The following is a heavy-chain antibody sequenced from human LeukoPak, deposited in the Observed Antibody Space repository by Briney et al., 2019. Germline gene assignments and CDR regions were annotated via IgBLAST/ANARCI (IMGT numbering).Heavy chain of an antibody. Sequence: ASVKVSCKVAGCIFTELSMHWVRQAPGQGLEWMGGFNPEDGETFYAQKFQGRVNMTEDTSTDTAYMELSSLSYDDTAVYYCATEGAGDYLNHWGQGNLVTVSS. D-gene: IGHD4-17*01. CDR1: GCIFTELS. J-gene: IGHJ4*02. CDR2: FNPEDGET. V-gene: IGHV1-24*01. CDR3: ATEGAGDYLNH.